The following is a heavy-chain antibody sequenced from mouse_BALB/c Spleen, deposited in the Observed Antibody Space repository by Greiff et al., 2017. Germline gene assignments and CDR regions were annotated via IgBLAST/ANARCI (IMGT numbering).Heavy chain of an antibody. CDR3: ARLNYYGSSRGFAY. J-gene: IGHJ3*01. CDR2: ISNGGGST. CDR1: GFTFSSYT. Sequence: DVMLVESGGGLVQPGGSLKLSCAASGFTFSSYTMSWVRQTPEKRLEWVAYISNGGGSTYYPDTVKGRFTISRDNAKNTLYLQMSSLKSEDTAMYYCARLNYYGSSRGFAYWGQGTLVTVSA. V-gene: IGHV5-12-2*01. D-gene: IGHD1-1*01.